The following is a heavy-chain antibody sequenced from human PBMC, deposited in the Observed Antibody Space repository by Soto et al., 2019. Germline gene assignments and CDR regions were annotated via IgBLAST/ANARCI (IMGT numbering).Heavy chain of an antibody. J-gene: IGHJ6*02. CDR2: FIPLFFTA. CDR3: QLRSVHFDDGGFPSFYYGLDV. CDR1: GGNFNNYT. V-gene: IGHV1-69*06. Sequence: VQLVQSGAEVKKPGSSVKVSCEASGGNFNNYTISWVRQAPGHGLEWMGGFIPLFFTASYSQTFQGRATITADRSTSSVYMELSSLRYEDTGVYYCQLRSVHFDDGGFPSFYYGLDVWGQGTTVTVS. D-gene: IGHD2-15*01.